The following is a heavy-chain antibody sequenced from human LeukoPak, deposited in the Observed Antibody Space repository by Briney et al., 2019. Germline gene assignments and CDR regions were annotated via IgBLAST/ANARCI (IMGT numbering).Heavy chain of an antibody. J-gene: IGHJ4*02. CDR1: GFTFSNAW. CDR3: TTGSYYDFWSGYGGRSDY. Sequence: GGSLRLSCAASGFTFSNAWMSWVRQAPGKGLEWVGRIKSKTDGGTTDYAAPVKGRFTISRDDSKNTLYLQMNSLKTEDTAVYYCTTGSYYDFWSGYGGRSDYWGQGTLVTVSS. CDR2: IKSKTDGGTT. V-gene: IGHV3-15*01. D-gene: IGHD3-3*01.